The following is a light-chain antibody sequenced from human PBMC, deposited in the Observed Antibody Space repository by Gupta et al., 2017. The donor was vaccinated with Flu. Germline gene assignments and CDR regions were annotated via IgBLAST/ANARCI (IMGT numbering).Light chain of an antibody. CDR3: SSYTSSYTYV. CDR2: EVN. V-gene: IGLV2-18*02. Sequence: QSALTQPPSVSGSPGQSVTISCTGTSSDIGTYNRVSWYQQSPGTAPKLMIYEVNRRPSGVPDRFSGSKSGNTASLTISGLQGEDEADYYCSSYTSSYTYVFGTGTKVTVL. J-gene: IGLJ1*01. CDR1: SSDIGTYNR.